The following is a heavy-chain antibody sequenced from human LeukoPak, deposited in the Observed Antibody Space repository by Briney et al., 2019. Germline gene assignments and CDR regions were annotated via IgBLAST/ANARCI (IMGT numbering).Heavy chain of an antibody. CDR1: GYTFTGYY. V-gene: IGHV1-2*02. J-gene: IGHJ4*02. CDR2: INPNSGGT. D-gene: IGHD1-14*01. CDR3: ARSFITGTTSDY. Sequence: ASVKVSCKASGYTFTGYYMHWVRQAPGQGLEWMGWINPNSGGTNYAQKFQGKVTMTRDTSISTAYMELSRLRSDGTVVYYCARSFITGTTSDYWGQGTLVTVSS.